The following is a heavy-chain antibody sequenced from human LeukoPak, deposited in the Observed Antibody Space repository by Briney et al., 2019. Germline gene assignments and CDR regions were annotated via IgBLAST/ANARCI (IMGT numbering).Heavy chain of an antibody. CDR2: MNPNSGNT. Sequence: ASVKVSCKASGYTFTSYDINWVRQATGQGLEWMGWMNPNSGNTGYAQKFQGRVTMTRNTSISTAYMELSSLRSEDTAVYYCARGGFGEFAYYYYGMDVWGQGTTVTVSS. D-gene: IGHD3-10*01. V-gene: IGHV1-8*01. CDR1: GYTFTSYD. CDR3: ARGGFGEFAYYYYGMDV. J-gene: IGHJ6*02.